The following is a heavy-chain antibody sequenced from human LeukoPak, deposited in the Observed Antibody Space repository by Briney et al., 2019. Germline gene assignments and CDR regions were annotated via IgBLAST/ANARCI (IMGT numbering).Heavy chain of an antibody. J-gene: IGHJ1*01. V-gene: IGHV4-38-2*02. CDR1: GYSISSGYY. CDR2: IYHSGST. CDR3: ASTTRVAPDGRAEYFQH. D-gene: IGHD5-24*01. Sequence: PSETLSLTCTVSGYSISSGYYWGWIRQPPGKGLEWIGSIYHSGSTYYNPSLKSRVTISVDASERQFSLSLRSVTAADTAMYYCASTTRVAPDGRAEYFQHWGQGILVSVSS.